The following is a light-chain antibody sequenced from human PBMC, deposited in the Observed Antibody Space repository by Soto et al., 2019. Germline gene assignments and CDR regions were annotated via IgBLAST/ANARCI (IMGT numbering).Light chain of an antibody. CDR1: QSVGGY. CDR2: DTS. Sequence: EIVLKQSPATLSLSPGERATLSCRASQSVGGYLAWFQQTPGQAPRLLIYDTSNRATGIPARFSGSGSGTDFTLTISSLETEDFAVYYCQQRSNWPSFGPGTKVDIK. J-gene: IGKJ3*01. CDR3: QQRSNWPS. V-gene: IGKV3-11*01.